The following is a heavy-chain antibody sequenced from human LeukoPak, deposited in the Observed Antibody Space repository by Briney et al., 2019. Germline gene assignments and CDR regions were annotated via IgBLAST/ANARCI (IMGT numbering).Heavy chain of an antibody. Sequence: ASVKVSCKASGYTFTSYGISWVRQAPGQGLEWMGGFDPEDGETIYAQKFQGRVTMTEDTSTDTAYVELSSLRSEDTAVYYCATGDYEAGAFDIWGQGTMVTVSS. CDR3: ATGDYEAGAFDI. V-gene: IGHV1-24*01. CDR2: FDPEDGET. CDR1: GYTFTSYG. D-gene: IGHD4-17*01. J-gene: IGHJ3*02.